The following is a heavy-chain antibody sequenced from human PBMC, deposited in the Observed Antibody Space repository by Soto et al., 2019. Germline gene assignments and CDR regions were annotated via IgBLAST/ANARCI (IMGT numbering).Heavy chain of an antibody. CDR2: IIPSNGTT. J-gene: IGHJ5*02. D-gene: IGHD3-10*01. CDR1: GGTFSSYA. V-gene: IGHV1-69*05. Sequence: SVKVSCKASGGTFSSYAISWVRQAPGQGLEWMGGIIPSNGTTNYAQTFQGRVTITSDTSASTAYMELSSLRSEDTAVYYCTRDPGRSWFDPWGQGTLVTVSS. CDR3: TRDPGRSWFDP.